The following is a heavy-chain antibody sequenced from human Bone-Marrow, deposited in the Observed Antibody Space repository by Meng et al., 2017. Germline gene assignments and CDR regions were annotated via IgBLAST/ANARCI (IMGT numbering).Heavy chain of an antibody. Sequence: GGSLRLSCAASGFTFSSYGMHWVRQAPGKGLEWVAVIWYDGSNKYYADSVKGRFTISRDNSENTLYLQMNSLRAEDTAVYYCARELAAAGILGVYYYYGMDVWGQGTTVTVSS. CDR3: ARELAAAGILGVYYYYGMDV. J-gene: IGHJ6*02. V-gene: IGHV3-33*01. D-gene: IGHD6-13*01. CDR2: IWYDGSNK. CDR1: GFTFSSYG.